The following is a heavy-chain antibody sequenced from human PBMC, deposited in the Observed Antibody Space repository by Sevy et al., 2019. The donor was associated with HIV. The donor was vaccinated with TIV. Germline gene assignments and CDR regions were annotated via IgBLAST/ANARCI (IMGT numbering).Heavy chain of an antibody. CDR1: GFTFSNYE. J-gene: IGHJ4*02. CDR2: IGRSGSPI. V-gene: IGHV3-48*03. D-gene: IGHD3-22*01. CDR3: ARGLGYYDTSGYCLFDY. Sequence: GGSLRLSCTASGFTFSNYEMNWVRQAPGKGLEWVSYIGRSGSPIYYADSVKGRFTISRDNAKNSLYLQMNTLRAEDTAVYYCARGLGYYDTSGYCLFDYWGQGTLVTVSS.